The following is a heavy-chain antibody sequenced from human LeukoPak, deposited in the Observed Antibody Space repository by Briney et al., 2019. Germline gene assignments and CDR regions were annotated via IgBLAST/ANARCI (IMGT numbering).Heavy chain of an antibody. V-gene: IGHV5-51*01. CDR1: GYNFAPYW. CDR3: ARRGGCGGYDLSW. J-gene: IGHJ4*02. Sequence: GESLKISCKGSGYNFAPYWIGWVRKIPGKGLEWMGILYPGDSDTRYSPSFQGQVTISADKSISTAYLQWSSLKASDTAMYYCARRGGCGGYDLSWWGQGTLVTVSS. D-gene: IGHD5-12*01. CDR2: LYPGDSDT.